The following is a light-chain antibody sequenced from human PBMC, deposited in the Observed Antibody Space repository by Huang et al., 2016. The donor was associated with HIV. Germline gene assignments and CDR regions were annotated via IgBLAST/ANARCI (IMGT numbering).Light chain of an antibody. Sequence: IQMTQSPSSVAASVGDRVTINCRASEAISGWLAWYQQHPGKAPKLLVYAASSLPSGVPSRFSGRGSGTDFTLTISGLQPDDFATYYCQQIYTFPHTFGQGTKVEVK. CDR1: EAISGW. CDR2: AAS. J-gene: IGKJ2*01. CDR3: QQIYTFPHT. V-gene: IGKV1-12*01.